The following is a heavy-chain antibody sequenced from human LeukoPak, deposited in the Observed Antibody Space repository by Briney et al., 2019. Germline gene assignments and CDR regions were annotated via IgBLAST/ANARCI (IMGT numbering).Heavy chain of an antibody. CDR3: AKEYTPSTPLGELDS. CDR2: IWHDESRK. D-gene: IGHD5-18*01. CDR1: GFSFSSYG. V-gene: IGHV3-33*06. Sequence: PGGSLRLSCPVSGFSFSSYGMHWVRQAPGKGLEWVAVIWHDESRKHYADSVQGRFSISRDTSKNTLYLQMNSLRPEDTAVYFCAKEYTPSTPLGELDSWGQGAQVTVSS. J-gene: IGHJ4*02.